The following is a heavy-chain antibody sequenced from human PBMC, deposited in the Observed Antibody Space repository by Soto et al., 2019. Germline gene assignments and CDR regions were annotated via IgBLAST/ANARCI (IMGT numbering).Heavy chain of an antibody. CDR1: GFTFSSYA. V-gene: IGHV3-23*01. D-gene: IGHD6-19*01. J-gene: IGHJ1*01. CDR2: ISGSGDST. CDR3: AKGVPGIAVAGTGYFQH. Sequence: PGGSLRLSCAASGFTFSSYAMSWVRQAPGKGLECVSGISGSGDSTYYADSVKGRFTISRDNSKNMLYLQMNSLRAEDTAVYYCAKGVPGIAVAGTGYFQHWGQGTLVTVSS.